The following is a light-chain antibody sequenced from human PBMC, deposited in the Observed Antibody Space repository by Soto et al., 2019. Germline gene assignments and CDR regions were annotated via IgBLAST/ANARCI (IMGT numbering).Light chain of an antibody. CDR3: QQYYSTPPYT. Sequence: DIVMTQSPDSLAVSLGERATINCKSSQSVLYSSNNKNYLAWYQQKPGQPPKLLIYWASTRESGVPDRFSGSGSGTDFTLTIISLQAEDGAAYYCQQYYSTPPYTLGQGTKLQIK. V-gene: IGKV4-1*01. CDR2: WAS. CDR1: QSVLYSSNNKNY. J-gene: IGKJ2*01.